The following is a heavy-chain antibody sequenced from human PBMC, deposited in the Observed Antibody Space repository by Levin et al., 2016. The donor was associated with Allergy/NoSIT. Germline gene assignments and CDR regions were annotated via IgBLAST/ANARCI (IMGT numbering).Heavy chain of an antibody. J-gene: IGHJ6*02. D-gene: IGHD3-10*01. Sequence: GESLKISCAASGFTFSSYAMSWVRQAPGKGLEWVGRIRSKGNRYATAYAASVKDRFTITRDESKNSAYLQMNGLDTEDTAVYYCAILSYYGWGTDRYHDTDVWGQGTTVTVSS. CDR1: GFTFSSYA. CDR2: IRSKGNRYAT. V-gene: IGHV3-73*01. CDR3: AILSYYGWGTDRYHDTDV.